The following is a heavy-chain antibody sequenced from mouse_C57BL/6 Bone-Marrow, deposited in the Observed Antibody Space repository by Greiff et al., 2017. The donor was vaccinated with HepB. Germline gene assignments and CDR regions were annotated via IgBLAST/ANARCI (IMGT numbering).Heavy chain of an antibody. CDR3: ARRRRYDYVFDY. V-gene: IGHV1-55*01. Sequence: VQLQQPGAELVKPGASVKMSCKASGYTFTSYWITWVKQRPGQGLEWIGDIYPGSGSTNYHEKFKSKATLTVDTSSSTAYMQLSRLTSEDSAVYYCARRRRYDYVFDYWGQGTTLTVSS. D-gene: IGHD2-4*01. J-gene: IGHJ2*01. CDR2: IYPGSGST. CDR1: GYTFTSYW.